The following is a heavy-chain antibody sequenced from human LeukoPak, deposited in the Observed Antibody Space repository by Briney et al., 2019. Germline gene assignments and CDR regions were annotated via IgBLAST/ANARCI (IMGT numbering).Heavy chain of an antibody. Sequence: ASVKVSCKASGYTFTSYDINWVRQATGQGLEWMGWMNPNSGNTGYAQKFQGRVTMTRNTSISTAYMELSSLRSEDTAVYYCARAIRELLPPSDAFDIWGQGTMVTVSS. CDR2: MNPNSGNT. J-gene: IGHJ3*02. D-gene: IGHD1-26*01. CDR3: ARAIRELLPPSDAFDI. V-gene: IGHV1-8*01. CDR1: GYTFTSYD.